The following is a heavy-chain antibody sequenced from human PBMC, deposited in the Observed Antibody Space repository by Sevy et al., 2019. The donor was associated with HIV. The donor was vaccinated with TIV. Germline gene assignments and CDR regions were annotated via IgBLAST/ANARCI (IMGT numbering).Heavy chain of an antibody. CDR2: IRQDGNEI. Sequence: GGSLRLSCVASGFTFSNSWMNWVRQAPGKGLEWVANIRQDGNEIYYADSVKGRFTISRDNAMQSLYLEMNNLRVEDSGIYYCARRYFDVWGQGTLVTVSS. V-gene: IGHV3-7*01. J-gene: IGHJ4*02. CDR1: GFTFSNSW. CDR3: ARRYFDV.